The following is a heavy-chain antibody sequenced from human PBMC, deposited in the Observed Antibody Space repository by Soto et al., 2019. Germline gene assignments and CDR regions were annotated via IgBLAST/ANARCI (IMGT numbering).Heavy chain of an antibody. V-gene: IGHV2-26*01. CDR3: ARIRLEVGANFLYYFDY. Sequence: QVTLKESGPVLVKPTETLTLTCTVSGFSLSNARMGVSWIXXXPGKALEWLAHIFSNDEKSYSTSLKSRLTISKDTSKSQVVLTMTNMDPVDTATYYCARIRLEVGANFLYYFDYWGQGTLVTVSS. J-gene: IGHJ4*02. CDR2: IFSNDEK. CDR1: GFSLSNARMG. D-gene: IGHD1-26*01.